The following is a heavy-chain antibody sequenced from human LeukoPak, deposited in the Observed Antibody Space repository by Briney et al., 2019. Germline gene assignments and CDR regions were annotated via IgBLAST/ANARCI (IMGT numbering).Heavy chain of an antibody. CDR3: ARHLGLARGSNWLDP. D-gene: IGHD3-16*01. J-gene: IGHJ5*02. CDR1: VGSIGTHY. CDR2: ISNSGTT. Sequence: PSETLSLTCSVSVGSIGTHYCSWIRQPPGKGLEWIGYISNSGTTNYNPSLKSRLDMSVDTSKNQFSLKLTSVTAADPAVYYCARHLGLARGSNWLDPWGQGTLVIVSS. V-gene: IGHV4-59*08.